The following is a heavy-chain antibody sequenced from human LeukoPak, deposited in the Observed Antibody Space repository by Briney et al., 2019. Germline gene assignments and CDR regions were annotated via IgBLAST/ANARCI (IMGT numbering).Heavy chain of an antibody. CDR2: ISYDGSNK. V-gene: IGHV3-30*18. D-gene: IGHD2-15*01. J-gene: IGHJ4*02. CDR1: GFTLSNYA. CDR3: AKDLLEGSDFDY. Sequence: QTGGSLRLSCAASGFTLSNYAMSWVRQAPGKGLEWVAVISYDGSNKYYADSVKGRFTISRDNSKNTLYLQMNSLRAEDTAVYYCAKDLLEGSDFDYWGQGTLVTVSS.